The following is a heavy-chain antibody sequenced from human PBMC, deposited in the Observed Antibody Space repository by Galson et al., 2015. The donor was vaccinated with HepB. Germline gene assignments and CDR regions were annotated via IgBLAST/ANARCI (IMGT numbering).Heavy chain of an antibody. V-gene: IGHV3-30*04. D-gene: IGHD2-15*01. Sequence: SLRLSCAASGFTFSGCAMQWVRQAPGKGLEWVAVISYDGGYQYYADSVKGRFTISRDNSKNTIYLEMNSLRREDTAVYYCTRDRYCSGTRCYSGYYYYGMDVWGQGTTVTVSS. CDR3: TRDRYCSGTRCYSGYYYYGMDV. CDR2: ISYDGGYQ. J-gene: IGHJ6*02. CDR1: GFTFSGCA.